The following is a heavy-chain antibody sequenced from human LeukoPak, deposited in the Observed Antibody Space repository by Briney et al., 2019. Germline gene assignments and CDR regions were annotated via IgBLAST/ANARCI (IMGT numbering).Heavy chain of an antibody. V-gene: IGHV3-21*01. Sequence: GGSLRLSCAASGFTFSSYSMNWVRQAPGKGLEWVSSISSSSSYIYYADSVKGRFTISRDNAKNSLYLQMNSLRAEDTAVHYCARDSYYGDIFDYWGQGTLVTVSS. CDR2: ISSSSSYI. CDR1: GFTFSSYS. J-gene: IGHJ4*02. CDR3: ARDSYYGDIFDY. D-gene: IGHD4-17*01.